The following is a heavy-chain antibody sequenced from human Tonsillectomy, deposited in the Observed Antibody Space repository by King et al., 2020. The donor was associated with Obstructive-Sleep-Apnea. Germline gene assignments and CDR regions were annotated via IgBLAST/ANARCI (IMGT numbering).Heavy chain of an antibody. CDR3: AREAFYSGLDV. CDR2: ITSSSSGI. J-gene: IGHJ6*02. CDR1: GFILSSYS. V-gene: IGHV3-21*04. Sequence: VQLVQSGGALVMPGGSLTLSCAASGFILSSYSMKWVRQVPGKGLEWVSFITSSSSGIRYADSVKGRFTISRDNAKDSLYLQMNGLRAEDTAVYYCAREAFYSGLDVWGQGTTVTVSS.